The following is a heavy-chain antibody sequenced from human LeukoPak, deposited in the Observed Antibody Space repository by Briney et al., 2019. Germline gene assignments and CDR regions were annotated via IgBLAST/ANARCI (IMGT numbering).Heavy chain of an antibody. Sequence: SETLSLTCTVSDDSITMYYWTWIRQPPGKGLEWIGYVDHTGSTKFNPSLNGRVSISRDTSKNFFSLRLRSVTAADTAVYFCARGRVSSSTWYSTYYYPFYMDFWGKGTPVTVSS. CDR2: VDHTGST. CDR3: ARGRVSSSTWYSTYYYPFYMDF. V-gene: IGHV4-59*01. CDR1: DDSITMYY. D-gene: IGHD1-1*01. J-gene: IGHJ6*03.